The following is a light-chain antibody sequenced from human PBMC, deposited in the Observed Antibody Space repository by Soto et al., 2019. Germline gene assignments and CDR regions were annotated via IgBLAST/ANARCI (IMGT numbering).Light chain of an antibody. J-gene: IGLJ3*02. CDR1: SSNIGLNS. CDR3: GTWDSSLSVWV. Sequence: QSVLTQPPSASGTPGQRVTISCSGSSSNIGLNSVYWYQQLPGTAPKLLIYRNNQRPSGVPDRFSGSKSGTSASLAISGLRSEDEADYYCGTWDSSLSVWVFGGGTKLTVL. V-gene: IGLV1-47*01. CDR2: RNN.